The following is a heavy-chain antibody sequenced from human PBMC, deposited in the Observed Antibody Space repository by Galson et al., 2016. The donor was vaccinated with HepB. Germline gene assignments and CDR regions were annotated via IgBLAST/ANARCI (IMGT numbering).Heavy chain of an antibody. CDR3: ARVPPIWSGYYSLDY. D-gene: IGHD3-3*01. V-gene: IGHV3-74*01. CDR2: INTDETST. Sequence: SLRLSCAASGFPFSSYWMHWVRQAPGKGLVWVSRINTDETSTTYADSVKGRFTISRDNAKDTLYLQMNSLRAEDTAVYYCARVPPIWSGYYSLDYWGQGTLVTVSS. J-gene: IGHJ4*02. CDR1: GFPFSSYW.